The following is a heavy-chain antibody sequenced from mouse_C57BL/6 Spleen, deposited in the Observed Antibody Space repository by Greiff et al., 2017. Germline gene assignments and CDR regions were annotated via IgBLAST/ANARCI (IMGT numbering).Heavy chain of an antibody. CDR1: GYTFTDYY. J-gene: IGHJ2*01. V-gene: IGHV1-26*01. Sequence: EVQLQQSGPELVKPGASVKISCKASGYTFTDYYMNWVKQSHGKSLEWIGDINPNNGGTSYNQKFKGKATLTVDKSSSTAYMELRSLTSEDSAVYYCARPLLRESFDYWGQGTTLTVSS. CDR3: ARPLLRESFDY. D-gene: IGHD1-1*01. CDR2: INPNNGGT.